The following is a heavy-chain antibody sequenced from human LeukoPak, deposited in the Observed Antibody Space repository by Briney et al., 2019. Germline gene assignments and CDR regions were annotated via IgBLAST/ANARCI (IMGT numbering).Heavy chain of an antibody. J-gene: IGHJ6*02. V-gene: IGHV3-30*04. CDR3: AREAYCSSTSCYYYYYYAMDV. CDR1: GFTFSSYA. CDR2: ISYDGSNK. D-gene: IGHD2-2*01. Sequence: QSGGSLRLSCAASGFTFSSYAMHWVRQAPGKGLEWVAVISYDGSNKYYADSVKGRFTISRDNSKNTLYLQMNSLRAEDTAVYYCAREAYCSSTSCYYYYYYAMDVWGQGTTVTVSS.